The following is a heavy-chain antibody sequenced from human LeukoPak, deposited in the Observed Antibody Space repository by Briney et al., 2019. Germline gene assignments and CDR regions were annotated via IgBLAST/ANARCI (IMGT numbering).Heavy chain of an antibody. J-gene: IGHJ4*02. CDR2: IYGGDST. D-gene: IGHD4-23*01. V-gene: IGHV3-53*01. CDR1: GFIVSNNY. CDR3: ATLYGGQRADGY. Sequence: PGGSLRLSCAAPGFIVSNNYMSWVRQAPGKGLEWVSAIYGGDSTEYADSVKGRFTISRDNSKNTLYLQMNSLRTEDTAVYYCATLYGGQRADGYWGQGTLVTVSS.